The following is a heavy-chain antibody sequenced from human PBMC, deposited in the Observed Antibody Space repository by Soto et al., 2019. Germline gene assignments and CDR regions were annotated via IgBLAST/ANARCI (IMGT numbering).Heavy chain of an antibody. D-gene: IGHD2-15*01. J-gene: IGHJ4*02. Sequence: QITLKESGPTLVKPTQTLTLTCTFSGFSLSTSGVGVGWIRQPPGKALEWLALIYWDDDKRYSPSLKSRLTIAKDTSKNQVVLTMTNMDPVDTATYYCARRKGRGKLLPVRNVPFDYWGQGTLVTVSS. CDR1: GFSLSTSGVG. CDR3: ARRKGRGKLLPVRNVPFDY. V-gene: IGHV2-5*02. CDR2: IYWDDDK.